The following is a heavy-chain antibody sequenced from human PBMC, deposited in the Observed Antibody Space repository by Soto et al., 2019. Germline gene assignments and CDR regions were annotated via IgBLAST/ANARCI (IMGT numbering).Heavy chain of an antibody. CDR3: ARDDATAMVSAAYYYYGMDV. V-gene: IGHV1-3*01. CDR1: GYTFTSYA. D-gene: IGHD5-18*01. Sequence: ASVKVSCKASGYTFTSYAMHWVRQAPGQRLEWMGWINAGNGNTNYAQNFQGRVTMTTDTSTSTAYMELRSLRSDDTAVYYCARDDATAMVSAAYYYYGMDVWGQGTTVTVSS. CDR2: INAGNGNT. J-gene: IGHJ6*02.